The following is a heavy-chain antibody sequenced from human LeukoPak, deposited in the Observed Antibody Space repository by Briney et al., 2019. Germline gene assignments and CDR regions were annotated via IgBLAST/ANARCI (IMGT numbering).Heavy chain of an antibody. D-gene: IGHD3-3*01. Sequence: SGTLSLTCTVSGGSINTYYWGWVRQPPGKGLEWIGEVHLDGRTNYNPSLESRLTISVDLSENHTSLRLTSVTAADTAVYYCAREGGFYRPLDYSGQGTLVTVSS. V-gene: IGHV4-59*12. CDR1: GGSINTYY. CDR3: AREGGFYRPLDY. CDR2: VHLDGRT. J-gene: IGHJ4*02.